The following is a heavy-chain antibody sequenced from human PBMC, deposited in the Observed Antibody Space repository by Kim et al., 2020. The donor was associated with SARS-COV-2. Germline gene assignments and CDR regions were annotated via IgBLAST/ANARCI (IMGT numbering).Heavy chain of an antibody. V-gene: IGHV3-43*02. CDR3: AKDRVDFWTKHFWSGYYPYYRLGNWFDP. Sequence: GGSLRLSCAASGFTFDDYAMHWVRQAPGKGLEWVSLISGDGGSTYYADSVKGRFTISRDNSKNSLYLQMNSLRTEDTALYYCAKDRVDFWTKHFWSGYYPYYRLGNWFDPWGQGTLVTVSS. J-gene: IGHJ5*02. CDR1: GFTFDDYA. CDR2: ISGDGGST. D-gene: IGHD3-3*02.